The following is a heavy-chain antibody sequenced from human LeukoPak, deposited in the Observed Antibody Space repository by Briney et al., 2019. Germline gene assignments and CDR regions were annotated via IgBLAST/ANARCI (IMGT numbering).Heavy chain of an antibody. J-gene: IGHJ4*02. CDR2: ISSSGSTI. D-gene: IGHD6-25*01. CDR3: ARSIAAYYFDY. Sequence: GGSLRLSCAASGFTFSSYEMNWVRQAPGKGLEWVSYISSSGSTIYYADSVKGRFTISRDNAKNSLYLQMNSLRAEDTAVYYSARSIAAYYFDYWGQGTLVTVSS. CDR1: GFTFSSYE. V-gene: IGHV3-48*03.